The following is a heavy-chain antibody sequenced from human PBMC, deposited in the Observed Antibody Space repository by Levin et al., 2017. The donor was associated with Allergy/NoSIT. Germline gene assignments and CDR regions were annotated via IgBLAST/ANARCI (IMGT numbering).Heavy chain of an antibody. CDR1: GYTFTSYA. J-gene: IGHJ4*02. CDR3: ARRFLSGSYYGAADDY. Sequence: ASVKVSCKASGYTFTSYAMNWVRQAPGQGLEWMGWINTNTGNPTYAQGFTGRFVFSLDTSVSTAYLQISSLKAEDTAVYYCARRFLSGSYYGAADDYWGQGTLVTVSS. V-gene: IGHV7-4-1*02. CDR2: INTNTGNP. D-gene: IGHD1-26*01.